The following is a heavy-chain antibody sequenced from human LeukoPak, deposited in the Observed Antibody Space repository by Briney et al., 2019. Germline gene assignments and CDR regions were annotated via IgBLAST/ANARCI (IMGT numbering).Heavy chain of an antibody. J-gene: IGHJ6*02. D-gene: IGHD1-26*01. Sequence: ASVKVSCKASGYTFTDHHIHWLRQAPGQGLEWMGWIKSNSGGIKYAQEFQGRVTMTRDASSSTAYMELSSLRSEDTAVYYCARVSGSYSNYYYGMDVWGQGTTVTVSS. CDR3: ARVSGSYSNYYYGMDV. V-gene: IGHV1-2*02. CDR1: GYTFTDHH. CDR2: IKSNSGGI.